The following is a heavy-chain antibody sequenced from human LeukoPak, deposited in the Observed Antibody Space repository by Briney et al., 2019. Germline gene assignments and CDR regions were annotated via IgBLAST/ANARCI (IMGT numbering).Heavy chain of an antibody. CDR2: IIPIFGTT. Sequence: ASVKVSCKSSGGTFSSNGISWLRQAPGQDLEWMGGIIPIFGTTDYAQKFQGRVTITADKSTSTAYMELSSLRSEDTAVYYCARDLDYYDSSGYEVFDYWGQGTLVTVSS. CDR1: GGTFSSNG. D-gene: IGHD3-22*01. CDR3: ARDLDYYDSSGYEVFDY. V-gene: IGHV1-69*06. J-gene: IGHJ4*02.